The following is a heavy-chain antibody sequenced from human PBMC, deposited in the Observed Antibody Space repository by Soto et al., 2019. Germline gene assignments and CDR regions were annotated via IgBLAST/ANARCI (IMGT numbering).Heavy chain of an antibody. CDR2: MNPNSGNT. V-gene: IGHV1-8*01. CDR3: ARGLTGYCSGGSCAHYNWFDP. D-gene: IGHD2-15*01. J-gene: IGHJ5*02. Sequence: GASVKLSCKACGDSFTSYDINWVRQATKQGLEWMGWMNPNSGNTGYAQKFQGRVTMTRNTSISTAYMELSSLRSEDTAVYYCARGLTGYCSGGSCAHYNWFDPWGQGTLVTVSS. CDR1: GDSFTSYD.